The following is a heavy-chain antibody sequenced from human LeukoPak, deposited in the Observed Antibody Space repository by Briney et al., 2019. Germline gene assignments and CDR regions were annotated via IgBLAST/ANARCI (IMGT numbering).Heavy chain of an antibody. D-gene: IGHD6-13*01. J-gene: IGHJ3*02. V-gene: IGHV4-59*12. CDR1: GGSISSYY. Sequence: KPSETLSLACTVSGGSISSYYWSWIRQPPGKGLEWIGYIYYSGSTNYNPSLKSRVTISVDTSKNQFSLKLSSVTAADTAVYYCARVRIAAAGPDAFDIWGQGTMVTVSS. CDR3: ARVRIAAAGPDAFDI. CDR2: IYYSGST.